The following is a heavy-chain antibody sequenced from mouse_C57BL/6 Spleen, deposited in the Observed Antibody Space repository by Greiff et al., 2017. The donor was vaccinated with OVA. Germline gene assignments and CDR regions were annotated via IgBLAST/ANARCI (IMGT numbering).Heavy chain of an antibody. CDR2: IDPSDSYT. D-gene: IGHD1-1*01. Sequence: VQLQQPGAELVMPGASVKLSCKASGYTFTSYWMHWVKQRPGQGLEWIGEIDPSDSYTNYNQKFKGKATLTVDKSSSTAYMQLSSLTSEDSAVYYCAKSYGSSHFDYWGQGTTLTVSS. CDR3: AKSYGSSHFDY. CDR1: GYTFTSYW. J-gene: IGHJ2*01. V-gene: IGHV1-69*01.